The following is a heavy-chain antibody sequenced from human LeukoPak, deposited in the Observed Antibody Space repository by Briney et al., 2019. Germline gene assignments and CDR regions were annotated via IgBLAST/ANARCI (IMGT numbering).Heavy chain of an antibody. D-gene: IGHD5-24*01. CDR2: IYYSGST. CDR3: ARDGGEMDDAFDI. J-gene: IGHJ3*02. V-gene: IGHV4-59*01. Sequence: SETLSLTCTVSGGSTSSYYWSWIRQPPGKGLEWIGYIYYSGSTNYNPSLKSRVTISVDTSKNQFSLKLSSVTAADTAVYYCARDGGEMDDAFDIWGQGTMVTVSS. CDR1: GGSTSSYY.